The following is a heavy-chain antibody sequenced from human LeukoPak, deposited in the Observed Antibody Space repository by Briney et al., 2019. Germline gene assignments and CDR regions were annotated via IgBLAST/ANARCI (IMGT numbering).Heavy chain of an antibody. V-gene: IGHV4-59*01. CDR3: ARAGDFWSGYEYYFDY. CDR2: IYYSGST. CDR1: GYSISSYY. Sequence: PSETLSLTCAVSGYSISSYYWSWIRLPPGKGLEWIGYIYYSGSTNYNPSLKSRVTISVDTSKNQFSLKLSSVTAADTAVYYCARAGDFWSGYEYYFDYWGQGTLVTVSS. D-gene: IGHD3-3*01. J-gene: IGHJ4*02.